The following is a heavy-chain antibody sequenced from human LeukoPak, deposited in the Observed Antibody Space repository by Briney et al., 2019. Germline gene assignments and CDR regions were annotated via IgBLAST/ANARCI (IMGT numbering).Heavy chain of an antibody. D-gene: IGHD2-2*01. CDR2: IYYSGST. CDR1: RGGIRSRSYY. CDR3: AVVPAANDAFDI. J-gene: IGHJ3*02. V-gene: IGHV4-30-4*01. Sequence: SGTLSLTCTDPRGGIRSRSYYWTWIRQPPGKGLEWIGYIYYSGSTYYNPSLKSRVTISVDTSKNQFSLKLSSVTAADTAVYYCAVVPAANDAFDIWGQGTMVTVSS.